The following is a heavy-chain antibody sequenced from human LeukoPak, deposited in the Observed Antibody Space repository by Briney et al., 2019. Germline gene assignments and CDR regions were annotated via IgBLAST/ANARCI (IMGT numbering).Heavy chain of an antibody. D-gene: IGHD3-22*01. V-gene: IGHV1-18*01. CDR1: GYTFTSYG. CDR3: ARERMDYYDSSGAIGPDY. Sequence: GASVKVSCKASGYTFTSYGISWVRQAPGQGLEWMGWISAYNGNTNYAQKLQGRVTMTTDTSTSTAYMELRSQRSDDTAVYYCARERMDYYDSSGAIGPDYWGQGTLVTVSS. CDR2: ISAYNGNT. J-gene: IGHJ4*02.